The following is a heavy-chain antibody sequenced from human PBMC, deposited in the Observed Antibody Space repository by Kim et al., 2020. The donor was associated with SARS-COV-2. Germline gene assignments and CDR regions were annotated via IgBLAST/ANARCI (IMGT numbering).Heavy chain of an antibody. CDR1: GFTFSSYA. CDR3: AKDRGYTYGPFDY. J-gene: IGHJ4*02. Sequence: GGSLRLSCAASGFTFSSYAMSWVRQAPGKGLEWVSGISGSCGSTNYADSVKGRFTISRDNSKNTLYLQMNSLRAEDTAVYYCAKDRGYTYGPFDYWSQGTLVTVSS. V-gene: IGHV3-23*01. CDR2: ISGSCGST. D-gene: IGHD5-18*01.